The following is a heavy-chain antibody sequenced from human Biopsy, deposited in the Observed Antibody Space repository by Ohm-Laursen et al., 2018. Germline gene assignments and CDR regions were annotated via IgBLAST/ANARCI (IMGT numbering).Heavy chain of an antibody. CDR3: ALASFDY. CDR1: GYTFNDYY. V-gene: IGHV1-46*02. J-gene: IGHJ4*02. CDR2: INPGGNST. Sequence: ASVKVSCKASGYTFNDYYIHWVRQSPGQGLEWMGIINPGGNSTAYTQNFQGRVTMTWDTSTTTVYMELSSLRSEDTAVYYCALASFDYWGQGTLVTVPS.